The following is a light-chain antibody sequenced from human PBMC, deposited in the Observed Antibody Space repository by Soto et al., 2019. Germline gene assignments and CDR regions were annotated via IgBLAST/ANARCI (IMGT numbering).Light chain of an antibody. Sequence: QSALTQPRSVSGSPGQSVTISCSGTSSDVGGYNYVSWYQQHPGKAPKLMIYDVSKRPSGVSNRFSGSKSGNTASLTISGLQAEDEADYYCCSYAGSSTAIFGGGTKVTVL. J-gene: IGLJ2*01. CDR3: CSYAGSSTAI. CDR1: SSDVGGYNY. CDR2: DVS. V-gene: IGLV2-11*01.